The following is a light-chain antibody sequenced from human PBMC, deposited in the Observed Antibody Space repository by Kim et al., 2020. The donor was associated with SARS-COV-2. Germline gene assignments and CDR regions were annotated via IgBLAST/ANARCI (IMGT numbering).Light chain of an antibody. Sequence: VSPGDRAPLSCTASQSVRSDLAWYQQKPGQAPTLLISDASTRATGIPARFSGGGSGTDFTLTISSLQSEDFAVYYCQQYNKWPRTFGQGTKVDIK. CDR3: QQYNKWPRT. CDR2: DAS. V-gene: IGKV3-15*01. CDR1: QSVRSD. J-gene: IGKJ1*01.